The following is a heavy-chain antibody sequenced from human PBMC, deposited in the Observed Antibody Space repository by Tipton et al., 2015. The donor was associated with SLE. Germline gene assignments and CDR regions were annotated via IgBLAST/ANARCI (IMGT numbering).Heavy chain of an antibody. D-gene: IGHD2-8*02. V-gene: IGHV3-30-3*01. J-gene: IGHJ4*02. Sequence: SLRLSCAASGFTFSAYTMHWVRQAPGKGLEWVAVVSYDGGTKYYGDSVKGRFTISRDNSKNTMTLQMNSLRVEDTAVYYCARDPVLGIPDYFDSWGQGILVTVSS. CDR1: GFTFSAYT. CDR3: ARDPVLGIPDYFDS. CDR2: VSYDGGTK.